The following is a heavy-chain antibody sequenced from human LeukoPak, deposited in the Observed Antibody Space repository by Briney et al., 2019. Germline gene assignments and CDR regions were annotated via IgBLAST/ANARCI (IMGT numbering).Heavy chain of an antibody. V-gene: IGHV5-51*01. CDR3: ATPQMATRGPRYSDC. D-gene: IGHD5-24*01. CDR2: IYPGDSDT. Sequence: GESLKISCRGSGYSFTTYWIGWVRQMPGKGLEWMGIIYPGDSDTRYSPSFQGQVTISADKSISTAYLQWSSLKASDTAMYYCATPQMATRGPRYSDCWGQGTLVTVSS. CDR1: GYSFTTYW. J-gene: IGHJ4*02.